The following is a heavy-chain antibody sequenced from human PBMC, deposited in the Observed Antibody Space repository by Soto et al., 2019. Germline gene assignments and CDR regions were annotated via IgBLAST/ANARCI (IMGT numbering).Heavy chain of an antibody. J-gene: IGHJ6*02. CDR2: ISSSSSYI. CDR3: ARVGGSSSSYYYYYGMDV. V-gene: IGHV3-21*01. D-gene: IGHD6-6*01. CDR1: GFTFSSYS. Sequence: GGSLRLSCAASGFTFSSYSMNWVRPAPGKGLEWVSSISSSSSYIYYADSVKGRFTISRDNAKNSLYLQMNSLRAEDTAVYYCARVGGSSSSYYYYYGMDVWGQGTTVTVSS.